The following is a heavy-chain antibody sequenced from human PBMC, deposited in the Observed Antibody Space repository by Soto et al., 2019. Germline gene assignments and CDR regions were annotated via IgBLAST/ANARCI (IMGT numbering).Heavy chain of an antibody. V-gene: IGHV3-23*01. CDR1: GFTFSSYA. Sequence: EVQLLESGGGLVQPGGSLRLSCAASGFTFSSYAMNWVRQAPGKGLEWVSVISVSGGSTYYADAVKGRFTISRDNSKNTLYLQMNSLRAEHTAVYYCAKRTVGWYFDLWGRGTLVTVSS. D-gene: IGHD4-17*01. CDR3: AKRTVGWYFDL. CDR2: ISVSGGST. J-gene: IGHJ2*01.